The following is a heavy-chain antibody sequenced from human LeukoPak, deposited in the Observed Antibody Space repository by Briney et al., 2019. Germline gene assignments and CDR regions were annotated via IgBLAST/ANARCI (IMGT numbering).Heavy chain of an antibody. D-gene: IGHD3-3*01. CDR1: GGSISSSSYY. CDR3: ARATYYDFWSGLVRYYYYYMDV. CDR2: VYYTGAS. J-gene: IGHJ6*03. V-gene: IGHV4-39*07. Sequence: SETLSLTCTVSGGSISSSSYYWGWIRQPPGKGLEWIGSVYYTGASYYNPSLKSRVTISIDTSKKHFSLKLTSVTAADTAVYYCARATYYDFWSGLVRYYYYYMDVWGKGTTVTVSS.